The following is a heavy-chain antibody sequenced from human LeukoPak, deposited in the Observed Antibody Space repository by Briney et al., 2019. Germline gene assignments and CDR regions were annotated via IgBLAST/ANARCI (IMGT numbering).Heavy chain of an antibody. Sequence: GGSLRLSCAASGFTFSSYGMSWVRQAPGKGLEWVSAISGSGGSTYYADSVKGRFTISRDNSKNTLYLQMNSLRAEDTAVYYCASGIAVAGYYYYMDVWGKGTTVTISS. CDR1: GFTFSSYG. D-gene: IGHD6-19*01. J-gene: IGHJ6*03. CDR3: ASGIAVAGYYYYMDV. V-gene: IGHV3-23*01. CDR2: ISGSGGST.